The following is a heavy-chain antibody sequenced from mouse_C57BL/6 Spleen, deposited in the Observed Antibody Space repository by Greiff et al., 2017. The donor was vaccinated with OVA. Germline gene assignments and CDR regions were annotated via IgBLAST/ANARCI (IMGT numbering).Heavy chain of an antibody. CDR3: ARGSCDYGFDY. CDR1: GFTFSSYA. Sequence: EVKLVESGGGLVKPGGSLKLSCAASGFTFSSYAMSWVRQTPEKRLEWVATISDGGSYTYYPDNVKGRFTISRDNAKNNLYLQMSHLKSEDTAMYYCARGSCDYGFDYWGQGTTLTVSS. D-gene: IGHD2-4*01. V-gene: IGHV5-4*03. J-gene: IGHJ2*01. CDR2: ISDGGSYT.